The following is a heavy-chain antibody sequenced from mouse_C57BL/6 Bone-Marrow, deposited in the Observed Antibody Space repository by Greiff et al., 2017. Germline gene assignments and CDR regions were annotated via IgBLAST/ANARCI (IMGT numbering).Heavy chain of an antibody. CDR2: IYPGSGST. CDR3: ARPSASNNWYFDV. J-gene: IGHJ1*03. CDR1: GYTFTSYW. D-gene: IGHD2-5*01. Sequence: QVQLQQPGAELVKPGASVKMSCKASGYTFTSYWITWVKQRPGQGLEWIGDIYPGSGSTNYNEKFKSKATLTVDNSSSTAYMQLSILTSDDSAVYYCARPSASNNWYFDVWGTGTTVTVSS. V-gene: IGHV1-55*01.